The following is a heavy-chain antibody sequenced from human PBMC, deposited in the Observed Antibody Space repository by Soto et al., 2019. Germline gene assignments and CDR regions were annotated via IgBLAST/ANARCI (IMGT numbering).Heavy chain of an antibody. V-gene: IGHV3-7*03. CDR2: IKPDGSDT. J-gene: IGHJ4*02. Sequence: GGSLRLSCAASGFTFSSYWMTWVRQAPGKGLEFLATIKPDGSDTYYVDSVKGRFTISRDNAKNSLSLQMNSLRAEDTALYYCAKDLGSSGVEYYFDYWGQGTLVTVSS. D-gene: IGHD2-15*01. CDR1: GFTFSSYW. CDR3: AKDLGSSGVEYYFDY.